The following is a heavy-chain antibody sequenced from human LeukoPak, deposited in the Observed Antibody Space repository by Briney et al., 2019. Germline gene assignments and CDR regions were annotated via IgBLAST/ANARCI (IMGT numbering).Heavy chain of an antibody. J-gene: IGHJ4*02. CDR2: IIPIFGTA. V-gene: IGHV1-69*01. CDR3: ARARSIAVAGTDFDY. D-gene: IGHD6-19*01. Sequence: ASVKVFCKASGGTFSSYAISWVRQAPGQGLEWMGGIIPIFGTANYAQKFQGRVTITADESTSTAYMELSSLRSEDTAVCYCARARSIAVAGTDFDYWGQGTLVTVSS. CDR1: GGTFSSYA.